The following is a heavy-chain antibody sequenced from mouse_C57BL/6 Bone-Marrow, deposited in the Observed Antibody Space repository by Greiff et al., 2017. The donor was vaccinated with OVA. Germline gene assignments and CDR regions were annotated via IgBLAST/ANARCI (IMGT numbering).Heavy chain of an antibody. V-gene: IGHV1-59*01. D-gene: IGHD2-4*01. Sequence: QVQLQQPGAELVRPGTSVKLSCKASGYTFTSYWMHWVKQRPGQGLEWIGVIDPSDSYTNYNQKFKGKATLTVDTSSSTAYMQLSSLTSEDSAVYYCARSDYEGELVWGQGTTLTVSS. CDR3: ARSDYEGELV. CDR2: IDPSDSYT. CDR1: GYTFTSYW. J-gene: IGHJ2*01.